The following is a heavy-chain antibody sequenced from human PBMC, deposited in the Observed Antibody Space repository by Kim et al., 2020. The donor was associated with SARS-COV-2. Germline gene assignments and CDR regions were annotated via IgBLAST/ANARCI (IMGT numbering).Heavy chain of an antibody. J-gene: IGHJ4*02. D-gene: IGHD2-2*02. Sequence: LTSRVTRSVDTSKNQFSLKLSSVTAADTAVYYCARTLGYCSSTSCYTIDYWGQGTLVTVSS. V-gene: IGHV4-30-2*05. CDR3: ARTLGYCSSTSCYTIDY.